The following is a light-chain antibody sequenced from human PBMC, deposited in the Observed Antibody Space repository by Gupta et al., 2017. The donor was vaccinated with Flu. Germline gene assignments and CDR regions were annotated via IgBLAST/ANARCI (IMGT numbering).Light chain of an antibody. CDR1: TSDVGAYNF. CDR3: SSYRNSTSLDVV. J-gene: IGLJ2*01. V-gene: IGLV2-14*01. Sequence: QSALTQPASVSGSPGQSLTVSCTGTTSDVGAYNFVSWYRQYPAKAPKLLIYEVNHRPSGVSDRFSGSKSGITASLTISALQAEDEAIYFCSSYRNSTSLDVVFGGGTQVNVL. CDR2: EVN.